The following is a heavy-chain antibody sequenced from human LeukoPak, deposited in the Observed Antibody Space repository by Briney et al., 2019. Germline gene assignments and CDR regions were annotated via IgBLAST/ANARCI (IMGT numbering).Heavy chain of an antibody. CDR2: IYYSGST. CDR3: ARVHLYCSGGSCIVSAFDI. CDR1: GGSISSYY. D-gene: IGHD2-15*01. J-gene: IGHJ3*02. V-gene: IGHV4-59*01. Sequence: PSETLSLTCTVSGGSISSYYWSWIRQPPGKGLEWIGYIYYSGSTNYNPSLKSRVTISVDTSKNQFSLKLSSVTAADTAVYYCARVHLYCSGGSCIVSAFDIWGQGTMVTVSS.